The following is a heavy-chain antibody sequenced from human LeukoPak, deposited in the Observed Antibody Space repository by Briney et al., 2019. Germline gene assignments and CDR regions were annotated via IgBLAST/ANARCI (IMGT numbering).Heavy chain of an antibody. D-gene: IGHD6-19*01. V-gene: IGHV3-30*02. Sequence: GGSLRLSCAASGFTLSSSGMHWVRQAPGKGLEWEAFIRYDGSNKYYADSVKGRFTISRDNSKNTLYLQMNSLRPDDTALYYCAKRGADGWYLFDSWGQGTLVTVSS. CDR3: AKRGADGWYLFDS. CDR1: GFTLSSSG. J-gene: IGHJ4*02. CDR2: IRYDGSNK.